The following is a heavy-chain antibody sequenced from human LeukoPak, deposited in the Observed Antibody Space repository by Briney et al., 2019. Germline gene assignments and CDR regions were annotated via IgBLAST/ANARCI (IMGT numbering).Heavy chain of an antibody. Sequence: GGSLRLSFAASRFTFSSYAMHWVRQAPGKGLEWVAVISYDGSNKYYADSVKGRFTISRDNSKNTLYLQMNSLRAEDTAVYYCARDFAGAAAGFKHLDYWGQGTLVTVSS. V-gene: IGHV3-30-3*01. CDR2: ISYDGSNK. CDR3: ARDFAGAAAGFKHLDY. CDR1: RFTFSSYA. D-gene: IGHD6-13*01. J-gene: IGHJ4*02.